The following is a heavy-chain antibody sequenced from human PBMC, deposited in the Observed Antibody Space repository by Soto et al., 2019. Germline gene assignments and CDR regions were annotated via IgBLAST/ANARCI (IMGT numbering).Heavy chain of an antibody. J-gene: IGHJ4*02. CDR2: INPNSGGT. D-gene: IGHD3-16*01. Sequence: QVQLVQSGAEVKKPGASVKVSCKASGYTFTGYYMHWVRQAPGQWLEWMGWINPNSGGTNYAQKFQGRVTMTRDTSISTAYRELSRLRCDDPAVYDFARFLDEGGDYWVKGTLVTVSS. CDR1: GYTFTGYY. V-gene: IGHV1-2*02. CDR3: ARFLDEGGDY.